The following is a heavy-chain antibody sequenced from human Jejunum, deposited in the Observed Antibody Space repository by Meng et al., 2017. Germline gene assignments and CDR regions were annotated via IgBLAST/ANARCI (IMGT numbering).Heavy chain of an antibody. Sequence: VRLQGPGPGLVGPSETLSLTCTVSRGSVSSPDYQWGWIRQPPGKGLEWIGYAGANFQSGTNHNPSLKSRVTISLDTSKNQFSLKLTSVNAADTAVYYCARDYWGSLDYWGQGILVTVSS. V-gene: IGHV4-61*08. CDR3: ARDYWGSLDY. CDR1: RGSVSSPDYQ. CDR2: AGANFQSGT. D-gene: IGHD3-16*01. J-gene: IGHJ4*02.